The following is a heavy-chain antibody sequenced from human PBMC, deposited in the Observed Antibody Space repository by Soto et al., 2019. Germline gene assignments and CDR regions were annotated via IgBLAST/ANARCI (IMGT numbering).Heavy chain of an antibody. V-gene: IGHV3-9*01. CDR1: GFTFDDYA. Sequence: GGSLRLSCAASGFTFDDYAMHWVRQAPGKGLEWVSGISWNSGSIGYADSVKGRFTISRDNAKNSLYLQMNSLRAEDTALYYCAKDFNTYGDYGGCVDYWGQGTLVTVSS. J-gene: IGHJ4*02. D-gene: IGHD4-17*01. CDR3: AKDFNTYGDYGGCVDY. CDR2: ISWNSGSI.